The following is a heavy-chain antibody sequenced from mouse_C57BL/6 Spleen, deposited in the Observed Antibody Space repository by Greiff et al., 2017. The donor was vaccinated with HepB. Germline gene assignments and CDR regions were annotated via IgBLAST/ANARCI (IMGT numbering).Heavy chain of an antibody. CDR2: INPNNGGT. J-gene: IGHJ4*01. CDR1: GYTFTDYY. Sequence: EVQLQQSGPELVKPGASVKISCKASGYTFTDYYMNWVKQSHGKSLEWIGDINPNNGGTSYNQKFKGKATLTVDKSSSTAYMELRSLTSEDSAVYYCARSRLLLGYAMDYWGQGTSVTVSS. D-gene: IGHD1-1*01. V-gene: IGHV1-26*01. CDR3: ARSRLLLGYAMDY.